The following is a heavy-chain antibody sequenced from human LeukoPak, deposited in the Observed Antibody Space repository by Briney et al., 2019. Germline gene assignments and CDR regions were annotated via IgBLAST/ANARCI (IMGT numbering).Heavy chain of an antibody. CDR1: GASINSGGYY. CDR2: IYNSGNT. CDR3: ARGELLFDH. Sequence: PSQTLSLTCTVSGASINSGGYYWTWIRQHPGKALEWIGYIYNSGNTFYNPSLKSRITMSVDTSKNQFSLNLDSVTAADTAVYFCARGELLFDHWGQGILVTVSS. V-gene: IGHV4-31*03. J-gene: IGHJ4*02. D-gene: IGHD1-26*01.